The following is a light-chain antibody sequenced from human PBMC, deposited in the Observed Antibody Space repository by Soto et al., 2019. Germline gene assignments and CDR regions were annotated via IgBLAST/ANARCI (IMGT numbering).Light chain of an antibody. CDR1: SSDVGGYNY. J-gene: IGLJ2*01. V-gene: IGLV2-11*01. CDR2: DVS. CDR3: CSYAGSYTLVV. Sequence: QSVLTQPRSVSGSPGQSVTISCTGTSSDVGGYNYVSWYQQHPGKAPKLMIYDVSKRPSGVPDRFSGSKSGNTASLTISGLPAAAEADYYCCSYAGSYTLVVFGGGTQLTVL.